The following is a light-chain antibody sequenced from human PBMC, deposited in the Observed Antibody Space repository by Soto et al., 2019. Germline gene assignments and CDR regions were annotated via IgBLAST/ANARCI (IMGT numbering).Light chain of an antibody. CDR1: QRFXSN. CDR2: XAS. V-gene: IGKV3-15*01. CDR3: QYYGSSST. J-gene: IGKJ1*01. Sequence: IEVTHSAATLSLSPGESATLSCRASQRFXSNLSWYQQKPGQAPRPLIYXASTRATCIPASFSGSGSGTDFNITISRLEAADFAVYYCQYYGSSSTFGQGTKVDI.